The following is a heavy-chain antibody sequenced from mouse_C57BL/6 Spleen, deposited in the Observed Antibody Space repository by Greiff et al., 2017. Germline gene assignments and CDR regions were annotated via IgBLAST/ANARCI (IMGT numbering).Heavy chain of an antibody. V-gene: IGHV1-26*01. J-gene: IGHJ3*01. CDR3: AKNWDGVAY. D-gene: IGHD4-1*01. CDR2: INPNNGGT. CDR1: GYTFTDYY. Sequence: EVQLQQSGPELVKPGASVKISCKASGYTFTDYYMNWVKQSHGKSLEWIGDINPNNGGTSYNQKFKGKATLTVDKSSSTAYMELRSLTSEDAAVYYCAKNWDGVAYWGQGALVTVSA.